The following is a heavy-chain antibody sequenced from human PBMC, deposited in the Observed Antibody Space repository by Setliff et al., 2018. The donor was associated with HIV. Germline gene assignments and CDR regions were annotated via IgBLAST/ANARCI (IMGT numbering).Heavy chain of an antibody. CDR3: ARHGRSYESGRWYNWFDS. CDR1: GGSISSYY. Sequence: PSETLSLTCTVSGGSISSYYWSWIRQTPGKGLEWIGLMHASRETNYNPSLQIRVTIPMDTSKNQFSLKMRSVTAADTALYFRARHGRSYESGRWYNWFDSWGQGTPVTVSS. CDR2: MHASRET. V-gene: IGHV4-4*09. J-gene: IGHJ5*01. D-gene: IGHD5-18*01.